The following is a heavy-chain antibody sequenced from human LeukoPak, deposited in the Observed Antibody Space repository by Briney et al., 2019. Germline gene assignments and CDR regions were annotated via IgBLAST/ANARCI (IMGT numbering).Heavy chain of an antibody. V-gene: IGHV3-43*02. CDR2: ISGDGTST. CDR1: GFTSDDYA. J-gene: IGHJ4*02. CDR3: AKGRLYSSGTIDY. Sequence: PGGSLRLSCAASGFTSDDYAMHWVRQAPGKGLEWVSLISGDGTSTHYADSVKGRFTISRDNSKNSLYLQMNSLRTEDTALYYCAKGRLYSSGTIDYWGQGTLVTVCS. D-gene: IGHD6-19*01.